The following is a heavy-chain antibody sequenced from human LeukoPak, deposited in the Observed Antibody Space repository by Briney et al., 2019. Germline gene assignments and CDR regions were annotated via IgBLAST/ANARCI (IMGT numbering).Heavy chain of an antibody. V-gene: IGHV3-7*01. CDR1: GFTFGSYW. CDR3: AKDGEITFGGVMIGYFDY. J-gene: IGHJ4*02. Sequence: RGCLRLSCAASGFTFGSYWMTWVRQAPGKGLEWVANIQKDGSEKNYLDSVKGRFTISRDNSKNTLYLQMNSLRAEDTAVYYCAKDGEITFGGVMIGYFDYRGQGTLVTVSS. D-gene: IGHD3-16*01. CDR2: IQKDGSEK.